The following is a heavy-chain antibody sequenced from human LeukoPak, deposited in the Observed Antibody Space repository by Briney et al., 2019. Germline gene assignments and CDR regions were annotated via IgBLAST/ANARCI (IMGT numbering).Heavy chain of an antibody. D-gene: IGHD5-18*01. V-gene: IGHV3-21*01. J-gene: IGHJ6*02. CDR2: ISSSSSYI. CDR1: GFTFSSYS. Sequence: GGSLRLSCAASGFTFSSYSMNWVRQAPGKGLEWVSSISSSSSYIYYADSVKGRFTISRDNAKNSLYLQMNSLRAEDTAVYYCARGRDPGRPGYSYGGYYYGMDVWGQGTTVTVSS. CDR3: ARGRDPGRPGYSYGGYYYGMDV.